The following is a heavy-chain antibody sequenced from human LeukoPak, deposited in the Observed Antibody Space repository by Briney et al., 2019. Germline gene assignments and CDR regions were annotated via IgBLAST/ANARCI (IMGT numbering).Heavy chain of an antibody. D-gene: IGHD1-1*01. CDR1: GFTYSSYW. J-gene: IGHJ4*02. Sequence: GGTLRLPCAASGFTYSSYWMSWVPQAPGKGLEWIISISSTASYIYNADSMNGRSTISRDNAKNSLYRQMNTLRAEDTAVDYCARGVEVFDNWGQGTLVTVSA. CDR3: ARGVEVFDN. CDR2: ISSTASYI. V-gene: IGHV3-21*01.